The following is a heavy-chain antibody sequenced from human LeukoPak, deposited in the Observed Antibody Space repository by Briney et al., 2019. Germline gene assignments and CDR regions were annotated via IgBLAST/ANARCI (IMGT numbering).Heavy chain of an antibody. D-gene: IGHD2-2*03. CDR3: ASGYCSSTSCCPFDY. CDR1: GYTFTSYY. J-gene: IGHJ4*02. Sequence: GASVKVSCKASGYTFTSYYMHWVRQAPGQGLEWMGIINPSGGSTSYAQKFQGRVTMTRDMSTSTVYMELSSLRSEDTAVYYCASGYCSSTSCCPFDYWGQGTLVTVSS. CDR2: INPSGGST. V-gene: IGHV1-46*01.